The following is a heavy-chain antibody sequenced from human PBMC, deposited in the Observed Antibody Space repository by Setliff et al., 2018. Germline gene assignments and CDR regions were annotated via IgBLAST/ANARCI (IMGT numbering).Heavy chain of an antibody. V-gene: IGHV3-21*01. CDR1: GFTFSSYS. CDR3: ARSGGIGNYNWDV. J-gene: IGHJ6*03. Sequence: GGSLRLSCIASGFTFSSYSMNWVRQAPGKGLEWVSSISSSSSYIYYADSVQGRFTISRDDAKKSLYLQMNSLGAEDTAVYYCARSGGIGNYNWDVWGKGTTVTVSS. CDR2: ISSSSSYI. D-gene: IGHD3-10*01.